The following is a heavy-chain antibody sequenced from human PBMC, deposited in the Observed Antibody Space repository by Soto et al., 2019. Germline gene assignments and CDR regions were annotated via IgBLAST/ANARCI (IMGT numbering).Heavy chain of an antibody. Sequence: ASVKVSCKASGYTFTSYDINWVRQATGQGLEWMGWMNPNSGNTGYAQKFQGRVTMTRNTSISTAYMELSSLRSEDTAVYYCARGLVGIAARLDYYYYGMDVWGQGTTVTVSS. CDR2: MNPNSGNT. V-gene: IGHV1-8*01. CDR3: ARGLVGIAARLDYYYYGMDV. J-gene: IGHJ6*02. D-gene: IGHD6-6*01. CDR1: GYTFTSYD.